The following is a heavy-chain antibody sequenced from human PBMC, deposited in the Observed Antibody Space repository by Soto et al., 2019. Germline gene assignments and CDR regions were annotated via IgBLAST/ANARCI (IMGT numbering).Heavy chain of an antibody. V-gene: IGHV1-2*04. J-gene: IGHJ4*02. D-gene: IGHD3-16*02. CDR3: ARGNKLSLYPQLDY. CDR2: INVNSGGT. Sequence: ASVKVSCKASGYTFTGNYMHWVRQAPGQGFEWMGWINVNSGGTKYAQKFQGWVTMTRDTSISTAYMELSRLRSDDTAVYYCARGNKLSLYPQLDYWGQGPLVTVSS. CDR1: GYTFTGNY.